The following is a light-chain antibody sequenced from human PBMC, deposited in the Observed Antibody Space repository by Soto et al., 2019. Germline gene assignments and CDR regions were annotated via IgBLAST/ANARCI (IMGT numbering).Light chain of an antibody. CDR1: QDIATY. CDR2: DAS. Sequence: DIQMTQSPSSLSAYVGNRVTITCQASQDIATYLNWYQQKPGKAPNLLIYDASNLETGVPSRFSGGGSGTHFTFTISNLQPEDIATYYCQQYDNLPPTWTFGQGTKVYIK. J-gene: IGKJ1*01. CDR3: QQYDNLPPTWT. V-gene: IGKV1-33*01.